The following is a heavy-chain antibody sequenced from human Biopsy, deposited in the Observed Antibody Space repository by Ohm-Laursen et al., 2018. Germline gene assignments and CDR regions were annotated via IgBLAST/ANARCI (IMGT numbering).Heavy chain of an antibody. CDR1: GKTFSDYQ. Sequence: TLSLTCAVFGKTFSDYQWSWIRQPPGKGLEWIGQINQAGTTNYNPSLKSRISISADASKYEFSLRLTSVTAADTAVYLCGNEVHGRDYWGLGAQVTVSS. CDR2: INQAGTT. CDR3: GNEVHGRDY. J-gene: IGHJ4*02. D-gene: IGHD2-15*01. V-gene: IGHV4-34*08.